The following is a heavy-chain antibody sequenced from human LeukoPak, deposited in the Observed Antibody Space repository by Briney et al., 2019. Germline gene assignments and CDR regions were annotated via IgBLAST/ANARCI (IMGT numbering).Heavy chain of an antibody. CDR3: ARDCRYGDYDY. CDR1: GGSISSYY. D-gene: IGHD4-17*01. Sequence: PSETLSLTCTVSGGSISSYYWSWIRQPAGKGLEWIGRIYISGSGSTNYNPSLKSRVTMSVDTSKNQFSLKLSSVAAADTAVYYCARDCRYGDYDYWGQGTLVTVSS. J-gene: IGHJ4*02. CDR2: IYISGSGST. V-gene: IGHV4-4*07.